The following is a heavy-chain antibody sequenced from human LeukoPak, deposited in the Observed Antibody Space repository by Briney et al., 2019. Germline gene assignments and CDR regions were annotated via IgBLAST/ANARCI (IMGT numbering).Heavy chain of an antibody. CDR3: ARAIAASGYNWFDP. V-gene: IGHV1-2*02. Sequence: ASVKVSCKASGYTFAAYYMYWVRQAPGQGLEWMGWINPNSGGTNYAQKFQGRVTMTRDTSISTAYMELSRLRSDDTAVYYCARAIAASGYNWFDPWGQGTLVTVSS. D-gene: IGHD6-13*01. J-gene: IGHJ5*02. CDR2: INPNSGGT. CDR1: GYTFAAYY.